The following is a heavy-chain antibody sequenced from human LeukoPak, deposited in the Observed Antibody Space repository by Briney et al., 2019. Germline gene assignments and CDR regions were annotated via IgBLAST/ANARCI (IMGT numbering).Heavy chain of an antibody. CDR1: GGSISSNSYY. J-gene: IGHJ4*02. CDR3: ARGRRYCSSTSCSPNDY. D-gene: IGHD2-2*01. V-gene: IGHV4-39*07. Sequence: PSETLSLTCTVSGGSISSNSYYWSWIRQPPGKGLEWIGEINHSGSTNYNPSLKSRVTISVDTSKNQFSLKLSSVTAADTAVYYCARGRRYCSSTSCSPNDYWGQGTLVTVSS. CDR2: INHSGST.